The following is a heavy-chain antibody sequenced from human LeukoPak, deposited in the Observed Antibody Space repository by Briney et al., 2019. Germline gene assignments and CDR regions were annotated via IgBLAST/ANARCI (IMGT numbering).Heavy chain of an antibody. J-gene: IGHJ4*02. D-gene: IGHD1-14*01. V-gene: IGHV3-23*01. CDR1: GLTFSAYA. Sequence: SGGSLRLSCAASGLTFSAYAMSWVRQAPGKGLEWVSSISGSGGSTYYADSVKGRFTISRDNSKNTLYLQMNSLRAEDTAVYYCAKERNSKGYFDYWGQGTLVTVSS. CDR2: ISGSGGST. CDR3: AKERNSKGYFDY.